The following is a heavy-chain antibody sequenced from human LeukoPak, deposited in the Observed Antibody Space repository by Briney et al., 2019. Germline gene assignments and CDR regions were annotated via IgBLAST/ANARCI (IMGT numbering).Heavy chain of an antibody. CDR3: ASDSQVIAAAGPLDY. CDR1: GFTFSSYA. Sequence: GGSLRLSCAASGFTFSSYAMHWVRQAPGKGLEWVAVISYDGSNKYYADSVKGRFTISRDNSKNTLYLQMNSLRAEDTAVYYCASDSQVIAAAGPLDYWGQGTLVTVSS. V-gene: IGHV3-30-3*01. D-gene: IGHD6-13*01. J-gene: IGHJ4*02. CDR2: ISYDGSNK.